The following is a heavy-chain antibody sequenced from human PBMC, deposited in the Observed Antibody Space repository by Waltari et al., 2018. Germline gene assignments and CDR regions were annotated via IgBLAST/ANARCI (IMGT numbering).Heavy chain of an antibody. Sequence: QVQLVQSGAEVKKPGSSVKVSCKASGGTFSSYAISWVRQAPGQGLEWMGGIIPTVGTANYVKKFQGRVTITADESTSTAYMELSSLRSEDTAVDYCAGEDYGDYGPPDAFDIWGQGTMGTV. V-gene: IGHV1-69*12. J-gene: IGHJ3*02. CDR1: GGTFSSYA. D-gene: IGHD4-17*01. CDR2: IIPTVGTA. CDR3: AGEDYGDYGPPDAFDI.